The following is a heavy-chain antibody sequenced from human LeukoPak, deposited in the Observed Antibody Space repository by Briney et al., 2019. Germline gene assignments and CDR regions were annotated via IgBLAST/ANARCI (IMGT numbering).Heavy chain of an antibody. CDR1: GFTFGDYA. CDR3: TRGDSSGYYNPTDY. V-gene: IGHV3-49*04. J-gene: IGHJ4*02. Sequence: PGRSLRLSCTASGFTFGDYAMSWVRQAPGKGLEWVGFIRSKAYGGTTEYAASVKGRFTTSRDDSKSIAYLQMNSLKTEDTAVYYCTRGDSSGYYNPTDYWGQGTLVTVSS. D-gene: IGHD3-22*01. CDR2: IRSKAYGGTT.